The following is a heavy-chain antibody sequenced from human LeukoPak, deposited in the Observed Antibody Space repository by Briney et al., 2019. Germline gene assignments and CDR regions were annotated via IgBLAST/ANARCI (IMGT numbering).Heavy chain of an antibody. Sequence: ASVKVSCKASGYTFTSYDINWVRQATGQGLEWMGWMNPNSGNTGYAQKFQGRVTITRNTSISTAYMELRSLRSDDTAVYYCARDDYYGSGSYYTPSIDYWGQGTLVTVSS. V-gene: IGHV1-8*03. D-gene: IGHD3-10*01. CDR3: ARDDYYGSGSYYTPSIDY. CDR2: MNPNSGNT. J-gene: IGHJ4*02. CDR1: GYTFTSYD.